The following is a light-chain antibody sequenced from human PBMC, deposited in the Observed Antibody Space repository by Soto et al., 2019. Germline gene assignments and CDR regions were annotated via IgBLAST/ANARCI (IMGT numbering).Light chain of an antibody. CDR3: QQFYTAPYT. CDR1: QSVLHSSNNKNY. V-gene: IGKV4-1*01. Sequence: DIVMTQSPDSLAMSLGERATINCKSSQSVLHSSNNKNYLTWYQQKPGQPPKLLIYWASTRESGVSDRFSGSGSGTDFTFTISSLQAEDVAVYYCQQFYTAPYTFGQGTKLEIK. J-gene: IGKJ2*01. CDR2: WAS.